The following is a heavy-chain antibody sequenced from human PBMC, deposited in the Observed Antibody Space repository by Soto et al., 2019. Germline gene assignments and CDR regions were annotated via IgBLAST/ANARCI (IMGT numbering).Heavy chain of an antibody. CDR1: RFTLSSYP. CDR2: VSVDAGNT. V-gene: IGHV3-23*01. CDR3: AKDGIRGMHIDH. J-gene: IGHJ4*02. Sequence: PAGSMIPSSGPSRFTLSSYPVTWVRKAPGKGLQWVASVSVDAGNTYYADSVKGRFTISRDNSKKTLHLQMNNVTAEDTAVYYCAKDGIRGMHIDHWGQGTQVTVTS.